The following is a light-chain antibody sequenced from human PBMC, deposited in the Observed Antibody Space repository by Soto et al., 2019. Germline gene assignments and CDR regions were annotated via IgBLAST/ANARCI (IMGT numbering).Light chain of an antibody. CDR2: EVS. CDR1: SSDVGDYNY. Sequence: QSVLTQPPSASGSPGQSVTISCTGTSSDVGDYNYVSWYQHHPGKAPKLIIFEVSKRPSGVPDRVSGSKSGNTASLTVSGLQAEDEADYYCSSYAGNNNVVFGGGTKLTVL. J-gene: IGLJ2*01. V-gene: IGLV2-8*01. CDR3: SSYAGNNNVV.